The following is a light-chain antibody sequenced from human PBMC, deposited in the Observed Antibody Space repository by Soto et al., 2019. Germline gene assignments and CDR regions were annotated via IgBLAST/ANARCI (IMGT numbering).Light chain of an antibody. Sequence: IQMTQSPSTLSASVGDRVAITCRARQSIGIWLAWYQQKPGKAPRFLLYKASSLESGVPSRFSGSGYGTEFTLTISSLQPDDCATYYCQQYNDYSWTFGQGTKVEIK. CDR2: KAS. J-gene: IGKJ1*01. CDR1: QSIGIW. V-gene: IGKV1-5*03. CDR3: QQYNDYSWT.